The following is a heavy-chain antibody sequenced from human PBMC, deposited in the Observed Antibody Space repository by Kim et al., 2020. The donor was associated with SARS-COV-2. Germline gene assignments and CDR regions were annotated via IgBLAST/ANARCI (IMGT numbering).Heavy chain of an antibody. CDR2: TAHDGTVQ. CDR3: AKEGSPNSSSWFDY. J-gene: IGHJ5*01. V-gene: IGHV3-30*18. CDR1: GFTFSSFG. Sequence: GGSLRLSCAASGFTFSSFGMQWVRQAPGKGLEWVAVTAHDGTVQYYADSVKGRFTISRDNSRNTLHLQMNSLRSEDTALYYCAKEGSPNSSSWFDYWGQGTLVTVSS. D-gene: IGHD6-13*01.